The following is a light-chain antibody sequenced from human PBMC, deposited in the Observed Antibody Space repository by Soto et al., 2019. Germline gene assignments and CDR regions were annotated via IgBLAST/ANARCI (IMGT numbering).Light chain of an antibody. V-gene: IGKV1-5*01. CDR2: DAS. CDR1: QRISSW. Sequence: GDRVTITCRASQRISSWLAWYQQKPGKAPKLLIYDASSLESGVPSRFSGSGSGTEFTLTISSLQPDDFATYYCQQYNTFGQGTKLEIK. J-gene: IGKJ2*01. CDR3: QQYNT.